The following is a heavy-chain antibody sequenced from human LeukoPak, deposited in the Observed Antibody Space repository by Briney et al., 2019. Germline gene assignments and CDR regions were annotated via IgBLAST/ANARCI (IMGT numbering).Heavy chain of an antibody. Sequence: GGSLRLSCAASGFTFSSYGMHWVRQAPGKGLEWAAVISYDGSNKYYADSVKGRFTISRDNSKNTLYLQMNSLRAEDTAVYYCASNYYDSSGYPYYFDYWGQGTLVTVSS. J-gene: IGHJ4*02. CDR2: ISYDGSNK. V-gene: IGHV3-30*03. CDR1: GFTFSSYG. CDR3: ASNYYDSSGYPYYFDY. D-gene: IGHD3-22*01.